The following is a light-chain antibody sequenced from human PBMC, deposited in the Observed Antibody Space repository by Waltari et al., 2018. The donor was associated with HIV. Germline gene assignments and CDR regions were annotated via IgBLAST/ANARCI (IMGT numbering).Light chain of an antibody. V-gene: IGLV2-8*01. CDR3: SSYAGSDIYVV. CDR2: EVS. Sequence: QSALTQPPSASGSLGQSVTISCSGTSSDVGGYNYVSWYQQHPGKAPKPVIYEVSKRPSGVPNRCSGSKSGNTASLTVSALQAEDEADFYCSSYAGSDIYVVFGGGTKLTVL. CDR1: SSDVGGYNY. J-gene: IGLJ2*01.